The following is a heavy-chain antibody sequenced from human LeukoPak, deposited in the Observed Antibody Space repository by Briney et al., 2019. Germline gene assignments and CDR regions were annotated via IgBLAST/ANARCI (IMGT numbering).Heavy chain of an antibody. D-gene: IGHD6-19*01. CDR3: AKGKAVSYSSGWYYYYGMDV. J-gene: IGHJ6*02. V-gene: IGHV3-30*18. CDR1: GFTFSSYG. CDR2: ISYDGSNK. Sequence: GGSLRLSCAASGFTFSSYGMHWVRQAPGKGLEWVAVISYDGSNKYYADSVKGRFTISRDNSKNTLYLQMNSLRAEDTAVYYCAKGKAVSYSSGWYYYYGMDVWGQGTTVTVSS.